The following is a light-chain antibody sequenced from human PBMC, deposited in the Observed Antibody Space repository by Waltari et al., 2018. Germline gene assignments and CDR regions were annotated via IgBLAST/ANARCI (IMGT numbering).Light chain of an antibody. CDR3: QQYGRSPRT. Sequence: EIVLTQSPDTLSLSPGERATLYCRAGQSVSNNYLAWYQHKPGQAPRPLIYGASTRATGIPGRFTGCGSGTEFTLTITRLEAEDFAVYFCQQYGRSPRTFGQGTKLEIK. CDR1: QSVSNNY. J-gene: IGKJ2*01. V-gene: IGKV3-20*01. CDR2: GAS.